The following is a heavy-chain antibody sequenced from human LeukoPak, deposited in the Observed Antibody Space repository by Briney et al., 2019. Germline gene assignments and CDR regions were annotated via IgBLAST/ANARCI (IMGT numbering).Heavy chain of an antibody. J-gene: IGHJ4*02. Sequence: ETLSLTCSVSGGSISGYYWTWLRQPAGKGLEWIGRVYTSGSTYYNPSLKSRVTISVDTSKNQFSLKLSSVTAADTAVYYCARYLGYYSSTSCYFYFDYWGQGTLVTVSS. CDR2: VYTSGST. V-gene: IGHV4-4*07. D-gene: IGHD2-2*01. CDR1: GGSISGYY. CDR3: ARYLGYYSSTSCYFYFDY.